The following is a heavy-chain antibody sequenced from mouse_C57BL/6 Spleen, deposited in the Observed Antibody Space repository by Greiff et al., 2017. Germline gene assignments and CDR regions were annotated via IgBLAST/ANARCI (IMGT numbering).Heavy chain of an antibody. D-gene: IGHD2-13*01. V-gene: IGHV1-53*01. CDR3: ARSNYDSEGYYFDY. Sequence: QVQLQQPGTELVKPGASVKLSCKASGYTFTSYWMHWVKQRPGQGLEWIGNINPSNGGTTYNEKFKSKATLTVDKSSSTAYMQLSSLTSEDSAVYYCARSNYDSEGYYFDYWGQGTTLTVSS. CDR2: INPSNGGT. J-gene: IGHJ2*01. CDR1: GYTFTSYW.